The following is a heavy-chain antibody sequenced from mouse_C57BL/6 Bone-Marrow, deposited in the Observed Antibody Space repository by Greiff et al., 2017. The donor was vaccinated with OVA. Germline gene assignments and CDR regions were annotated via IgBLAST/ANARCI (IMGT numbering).Heavy chain of an antibody. Sequence: VKVVESGPGLVAPSQSLSITCTVSGFSLTSYAISWVRQPPGKGLEWLVVIWTGGGTNYNSALKSRLSISKDNSKSQVFLKMNSLQTDDTARYYCARGSSLDYWGQGTTLTVSS. J-gene: IGHJ2*01. CDR1: GFSLTSYA. CDR2: IWTGGGT. CDR3: ARGSSLDY. D-gene: IGHD1-1*01. V-gene: IGHV2-9-1*01.